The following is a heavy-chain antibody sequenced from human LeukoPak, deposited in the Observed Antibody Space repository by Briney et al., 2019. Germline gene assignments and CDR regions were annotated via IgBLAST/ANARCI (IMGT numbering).Heavy chain of an antibody. CDR3: ANGNNGDYVRLDY. CDR2: ISGSGGNT. D-gene: IGHD4-17*01. Sequence: QPGGSLRLSCAASGFTFSNYAMTGVRQAPGKGLEWVSVISGSGGNTYYADSVKGRFTISRDNSKNTLYLQMNSLRAEDTAVYYCANGNNGDYVRLDYWGQRTLVTVST. J-gene: IGHJ4*02. CDR1: GFTFSNYA. V-gene: IGHV3-23*01.